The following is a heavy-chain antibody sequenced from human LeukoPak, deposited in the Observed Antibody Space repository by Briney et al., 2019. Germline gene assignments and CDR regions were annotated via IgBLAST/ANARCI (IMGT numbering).Heavy chain of an antibody. D-gene: IGHD3-9*01. CDR2: ISYDGSNK. Sequence: GGSLRLSCAASGFTFSSYGMHWVRQAPGKGLEWVAVISYDGSNKYYADSVKGRFTISRDNSKNTLYLQMNSLRAEDTAVYYCAKDLPQYDILTGYLHWGQGTLVTVSS. V-gene: IGHV3-30*18. J-gene: IGHJ1*01. CDR1: GFTFSSYG. CDR3: AKDLPQYDILTGYLH.